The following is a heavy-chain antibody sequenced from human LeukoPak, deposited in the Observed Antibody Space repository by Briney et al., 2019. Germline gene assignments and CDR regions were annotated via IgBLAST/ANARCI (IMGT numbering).Heavy chain of an antibody. CDR3: LAGGGY. V-gene: IGHV3-7*01. J-gene: IGHJ4*02. CDR1: GFTFSSYS. CDR2: IKPDGSET. D-gene: IGHD3-10*01. Sequence: HPGGSLRLSGAASGFTFSSYSMNWVRQAPGKGLKWVANIKPDGSETYYVDSVKGRFTVTRDNAQSSLHLQMDSLRGEDTDVYYCLAGGGYWGQGTLVAVSS.